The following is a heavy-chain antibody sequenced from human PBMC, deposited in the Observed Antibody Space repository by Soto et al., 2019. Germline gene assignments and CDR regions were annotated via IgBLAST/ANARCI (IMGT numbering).Heavy chain of an antibody. Sequence: GGSLRLSCAASGFTVSSNYMSWVRQAPGKGLEWVSVIYSGGSTYYADSVKGRFTISRHNSKNTLYLQMNSLRAEDTAVYYCARGAAGTRIYYYYYMDVWGKGTTVTVSS. CDR2: IYSGGST. CDR3: ARGAAGTRIYYYYYMDV. CDR1: GFTVSSNY. J-gene: IGHJ6*03. V-gene: IGHV3-53*04. D-gene: IGHD6-19*01.